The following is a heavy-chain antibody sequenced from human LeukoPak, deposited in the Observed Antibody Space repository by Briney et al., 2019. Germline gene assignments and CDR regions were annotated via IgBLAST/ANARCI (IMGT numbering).Heavy chain of an antibody. V-gene: IGHV4-61*08. D-gene: IGHD2-15*01. CDR2: VYYSWTI. J-gene: IGHJ5*02. CDR3: AILGYCSGGSCHNWFDP. Sequence: SETLSLTCSVSGFSVTSGGYYWTWIRQPPGRGLEWIGYVYYSWTINYNPSLKSRVTISVDTSKNQFSLKLTSVTAADTAAYYCAILGYCSGGSCHNWFDPWGQGILVTVSS. CDR1: GFSVTSGGYY.